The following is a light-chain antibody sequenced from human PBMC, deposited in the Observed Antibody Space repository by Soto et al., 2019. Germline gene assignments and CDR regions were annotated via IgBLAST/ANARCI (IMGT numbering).Light chain of an antibody. CDR2: KAS. Sequence: DIQMTQSPSTLSASVGDRVTITCRASQSISEDLAWYQQKPGKAPKLLIYKASRLESGVPPRFSGSGSGTEFTLTISSLQPDDFASYHCQEFNTQSRMFGQGTKLEIK. J-gene: IGKJ1*01. CDR3: QEFNTQSRM. V-gene: IGKV1-5*03. CDR1: QSISED.